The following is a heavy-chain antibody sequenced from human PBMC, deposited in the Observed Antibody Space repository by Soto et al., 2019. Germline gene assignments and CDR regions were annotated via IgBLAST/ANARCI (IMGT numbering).Heavy chain of an antibody. Sequence: GGSLRLSCVASGLTFGSRAMSWVRQAPGEGLQWVSTITDTGGDAKYADSVRGRFVISRDNSKKTLYLQMNSLTAEDSAMYFCARGSTDSYPGSRIFDLWGRGTLFSVSS. CDR2: ITDTGGDA. V-gene: IGHV3-23*01. CDR3: ARGSTDSYPGSRIFDL. CDR1: GLTFGSRA. D-gene: IGHD3-10*01. J-gene: IGHJ4*01.